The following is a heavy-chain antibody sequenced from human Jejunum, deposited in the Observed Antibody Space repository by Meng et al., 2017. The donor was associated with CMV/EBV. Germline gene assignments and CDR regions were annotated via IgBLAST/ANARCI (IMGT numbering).Heavy chain of an antibody. J-gene: IGHJ6*02. V-gene: IGHV4-59*01. CDR2: IYYSGST. D-gene: IGHD3-10*01. CDR1: GGSISGYY. Sequence: SAVSGGSISGYYWSWIRQPPGKGLEWIGYIYYSGSTNYNPSLKSRVTISVDTSKNQFSLKLSSVTAADTAVYYCASLKGGPGGMDVWGQGTTVTVSS. CDR3: ASLKGGPGGMDV.